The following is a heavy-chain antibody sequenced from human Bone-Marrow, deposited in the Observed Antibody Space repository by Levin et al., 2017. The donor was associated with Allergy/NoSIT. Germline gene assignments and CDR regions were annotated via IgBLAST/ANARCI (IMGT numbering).Heavy chain of an antibody. Sequence: SETLSLTCGLSGGGITSYSYYWSWIRQPPGKGLEWIGYVFHSGVTKYNPSFKSRVSMSLDTSKNHYSLELTSVTAADTGIYYGASLTGHLAMGYFDYWCQGTLVTVSS. J-gene: IGHJ4*02. V-gene: IGHV4-61*03. CDR1: GGGITSYSYY. CDR3: ASLTGHLAMGYFDY. CDR2: VFHSGVT. D-gene: IGHD2-2*01.